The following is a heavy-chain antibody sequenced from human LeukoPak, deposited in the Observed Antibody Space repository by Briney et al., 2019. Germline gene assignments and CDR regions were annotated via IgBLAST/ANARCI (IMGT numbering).Heavy chain of an antibody. CDR1: GFTFGDYA. CDR2: VRSKAYGGTT. D-gene: IGHD1-26*01. J-gene: IGHJ4*02. Sequence: GGSLRLSCTASGFTFGDYAMSWVRQAPATGLAWVGFVRSKAYGGTTEYAAFVKGRFTISRDDSKYIAYLQMNSLKTEDTAVYYSTRDGSGSYGRYYFDYWGQGTLVTVSS. V-gene: IGHV3-49*04. CDR3: TRDGSGSYGRYYFDY.